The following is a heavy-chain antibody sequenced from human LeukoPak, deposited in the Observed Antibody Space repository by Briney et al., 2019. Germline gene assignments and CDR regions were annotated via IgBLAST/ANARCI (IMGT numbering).Heavy chain of an antibody. D-gene: IGHD3-22*01. J-gene: IGHJ4*02. V-gene: IGHV3-23*01. Sequence: PGGSLRLSCVASGFTFSKFAVSWVRQAPGKGLEWVSSISASGGKTYDADSVKGRFTISRDNSKNTFYLDMNSLRADDTAVYYCAREHYYDSSGYWTLGYWGQGTLVTVSS. CDR2: ISASGGKT. CDR3: AREHYYDSSGYWTLGY. CDR1: GFTFSKFA.